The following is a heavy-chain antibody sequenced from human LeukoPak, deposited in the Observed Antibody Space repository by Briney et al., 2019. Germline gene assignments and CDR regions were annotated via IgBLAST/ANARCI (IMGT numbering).Heavy chain of an antibody. CDR3: ARSEAAAGPLTFDV. J-gene: IGHJ3*01. V-gene: IGHV4-30-4*01. CDR2: IYYSGNT. D-gene: IGHD6-25*01. Sequence: PSETLSLTCTVSSSSITSGDYYWSWVRQPPGKGLEWIGYIYYSGNTYYNPSLTSRVTMSIDTSENHFSLKLTSVTAADTALYYCARSEAAAGPLTFDVWGPGTMVIVSA. CDR1: SSSITSGDYY.